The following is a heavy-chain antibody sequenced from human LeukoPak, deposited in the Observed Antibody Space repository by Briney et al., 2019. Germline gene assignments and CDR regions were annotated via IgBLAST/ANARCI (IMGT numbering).Heavy chain of an antibody. CDR3: ARDPAAAGTFDY. V-gene: IGHV4-34*01. Sequence: SETLSLTCAVYGGSFSGYYWSWIRQPPGKGLEWIGEINHSGSTNYNPSLKSRVTISVDTSKNQFSLKLSSVTAADTAVYYCARDPAAAGTFDYWGQGTLVTVSS. CDR2: INHSGST. D-gene: IGHD6-13*01. J-gene: IGHJ4*02. CDR1: GGSFSGYY.